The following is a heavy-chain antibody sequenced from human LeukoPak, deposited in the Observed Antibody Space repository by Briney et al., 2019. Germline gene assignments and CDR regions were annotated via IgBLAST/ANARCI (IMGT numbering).Heavy chain of an antibody. D-gene: IGHD2-8*01. Sequence: SETLSLTCTVSGGSISSSSYYWGWIRQPPGKGLEWIGRIYTSGSTNYNPSLKSRVTMSVDTSKNQFSLKLSSVTAADTAVYYCARVGYCTNGVCYENWWGQGTLVTVSS. CDR3: ARVGYCTNGVCYENW. V-gene: IGHV4-39*07. CDR1: GGSISSSSYY. J-gene: IGHJ4*02. CDR2: IYTSGST.